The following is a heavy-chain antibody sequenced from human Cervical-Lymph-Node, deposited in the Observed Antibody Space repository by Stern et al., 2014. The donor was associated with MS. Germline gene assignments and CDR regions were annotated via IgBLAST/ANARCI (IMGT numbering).Heavy chain of an antibody. J-gene: IGHJ4*02. V-gene: IGHV1-18*01. CDR2: IDVYSGDT. CDR3: ARDKREGDY. D-gene: IGHD1-26*01. CDR1: GYTFGSYG. Sequence: QVQLVQSGAEVKKPGASVKVSCKASGYTFGSYGFHWVRQAPGQGLQWMGWIDVYSGDTKYEQMFQGRVTLTTDTSTSTAYMELRSLKSDDTAVYYCARDKREGDYWGQGTLVSVSS.